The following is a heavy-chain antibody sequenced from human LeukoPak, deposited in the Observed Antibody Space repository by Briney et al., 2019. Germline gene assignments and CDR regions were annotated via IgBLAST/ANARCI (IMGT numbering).Heavy chain of an antibody. Sequence: RASVKVSCKASGYTFTTYGITWVRQAPGQGLEWMGWISAYNGNTKYAQKLQGRVTMTTDTSTTTGYMELRSLRSDDTAVYYCARDHSSSCQLFDYWGQGTLVTVSS. CDR3: ARDHSSSCQLFDY. J-gene: IGHJ4*02. V-gene: IGHV1-18*01. CDR1: GYTFTTYG. D-gene: IGHD6-13*01. CDR2: ISAYNGNT.